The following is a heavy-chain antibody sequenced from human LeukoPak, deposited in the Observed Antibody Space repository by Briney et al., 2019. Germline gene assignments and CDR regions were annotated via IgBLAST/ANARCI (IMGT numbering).Heavy chain of an antibody. Sequence: GASVKVSCKASGYTFTSYDINWVRQATGQGLEWMGWMNPSSGNTGYAQKFQGRVTMTRNTSISTAYMELSSLRSEDTAVYYCARGYYYDSSGYYLIDYWGQGTLVTVSS. CDR1: GYTFTSYD. V-gene: IGHV1-8*01. CDR3: ARGYYYDSSGYYLIDY. J-gene: IGHJ4*02. D-gene: IGHD3-22*01. CDR2: MNPSSGNT.